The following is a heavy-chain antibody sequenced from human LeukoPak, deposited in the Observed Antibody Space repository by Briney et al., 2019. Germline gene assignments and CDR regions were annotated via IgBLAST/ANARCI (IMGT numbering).Heavy chain of an antibody. Sequence: ASVKVSCKASGYTFTSYGISWVRQAPGQGLEWMGWISAYNGNTNYARKLQGRVTMTTDTSTSTAYMELRSLRSDDTAVYYCARDMYYDFWSVGWFDPWGQGTLVTVSS. CDR1: GYTFTSYG. CDR2: ISAYNGNT. CDR3: ARDMYYDFWSVGWFDP. D-gene: IGHD3-3*01. J-gene: IGHJ5*02. V-gene: IGHV1-18*01.